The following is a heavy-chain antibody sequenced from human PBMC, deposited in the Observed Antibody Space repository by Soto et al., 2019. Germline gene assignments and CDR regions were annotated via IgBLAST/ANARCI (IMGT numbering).Heavy chain of an antibody. Sequence: QAQLVQSGAEVKKPGSSVRVSCRASGGPFRRYAVSWVRQAPGQGLEWIGGTTPIAETTNYAQKFRGRLSITADEATDTVYMELRRLTSDATADYFCARGVAPGQTADPYVFEIWGQGTRVTVSS. J-gene: IGHJ3*02. CDR3: ARGVAPGQTADPYVFEI. CDR1: GGPFRRYA. V-gene: IGHV1-69*01. D-gene: IGHD3-3*01. CDR2: TTPIAETT.